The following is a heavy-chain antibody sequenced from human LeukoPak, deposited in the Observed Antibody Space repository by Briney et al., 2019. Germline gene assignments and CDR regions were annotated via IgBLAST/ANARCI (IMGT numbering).Heavy chain of an antibody. D-gene: IGHD5-24*01. CDR2: IYHSGST. CDR3: ARGKEMATI. V-gene: IGHV4-59*01. CDR1: GGSISSYY. J-gene: IGHJ4*02. Sequence: PSETLSLTCTVSGGSISSYYWSWIRQPPGKGLEWIGYIYHSGSTNYNPSLKSRVTISIDTSKNQFSLKLTSVTAADTAVYYCARGKEMATIWGQGTLVTVSS.